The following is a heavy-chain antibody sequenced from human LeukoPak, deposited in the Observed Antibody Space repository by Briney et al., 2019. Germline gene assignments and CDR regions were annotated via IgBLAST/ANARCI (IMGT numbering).Heavy chain of an antibody. CDR2: IISGSGDST. D-gene: IGHD3-22*01. J-gene: IGHJ4*02. Sequence: PGGSLRPSGAASEFTFNTYAMSWVRQGPGKGLEWVLGIISGSGDSTYNADSVKGRFTISRDNSKSTIYLQMNSLRVEDTAVYYCVKRTSGNSGYDFWGQGTLVIVSS. V-gene: IGHV3-23*01. CDR1: EFTFNTYA. CDR3: VKRTSGNSGYDF.